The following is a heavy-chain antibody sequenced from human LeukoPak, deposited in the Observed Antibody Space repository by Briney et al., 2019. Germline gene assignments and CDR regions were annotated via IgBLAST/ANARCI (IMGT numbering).Heavy chain of an antibody. D-gene: IGHD2-15*01. Sequence: GGSLRLSCAASGFTFSSYAMHWVRQAPGKGLEWVSGISWNSGSIGYADSVKGRFTISRDNAKNSLYLQMNSLRAEDTALYYCAKDLRYCSGGSCYGYYYYGMDVWGQGTTVTVSS. V-gene: IGHV3-9*01. CDR3: AKDLRYCSGGSCYGYYYYGMDV. CDR2: ISWNSGSI. CDR1: GFTFSSYA. J-gene: IGHJ6*02.